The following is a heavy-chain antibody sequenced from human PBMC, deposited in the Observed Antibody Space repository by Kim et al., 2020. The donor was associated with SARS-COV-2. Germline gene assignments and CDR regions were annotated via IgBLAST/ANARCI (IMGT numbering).Heavy chain of an antibody. Sequence: SETLSLTCAVSGDSINSINWWSWVRQPPGKGLEWIGEIHHSGNTNYNPSFKSRVSISVDNSNNLFSLRLSSVTAADTAVYYCARLRTDSGSYFRFDYWG. CDR3: ARLRTDSGSYFRFDY. V-gene: IGHV4-4*02. J-gene: IGHJ4*01. CDR1: GDSINSINW. CDR2: IHHSGNT. D-gene: IGHD1-26*01.